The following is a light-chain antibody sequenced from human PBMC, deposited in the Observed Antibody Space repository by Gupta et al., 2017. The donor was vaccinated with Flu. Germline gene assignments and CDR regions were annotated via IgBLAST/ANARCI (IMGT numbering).Light chain of an antibody. CDR2: MNN. CDR1: SSTIGSNY. V-gene: IGLV1-47*01. J-gene: IGLJ3*02. CDR3: VAWDDDLRGPM. Sequence: QSVLIQPPAMSGTPGQRVTISCSGSSSTIGSNYVCWSQQLPGTPPNLLIYMNNRRPSAVPARFSASGSGTSAAMAISWLRAEDEADYYCVAWDDDLRGPMFGGGTKLTVL.